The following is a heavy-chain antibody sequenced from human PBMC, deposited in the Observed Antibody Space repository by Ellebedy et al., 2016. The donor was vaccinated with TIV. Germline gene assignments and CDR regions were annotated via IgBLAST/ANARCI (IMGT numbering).Heavy chain of an antibody. V-gene: IGHV4-59*12. Sequence: MPSETLSLTCTVSGGSISSYYWSWIRQPPGKGLEWIGYIYYSGSTNYNPSLKSRVTISVDKSKNQFSLKLSSVTAADTAVYYCARADLTDSSGPFDNWGQGTLVTVSS. D-gene: IGHD6-19*01. J-gene: IGHJ4*02. CDR3: ARADLTDSSGPFDN. CDR1: GGSISSYY. CDR2: IYYSGST.